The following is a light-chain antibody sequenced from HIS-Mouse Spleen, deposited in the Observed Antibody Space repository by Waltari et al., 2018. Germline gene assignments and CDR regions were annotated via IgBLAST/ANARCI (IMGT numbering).Light chain of an antibody. J-gene: IGLJ3*02. Sequence: QSVLTQPPSASGTPGQRVTISCSGSSSNIGSNYVYWYQQLPGTAPKLRMYRSNQRPSGVPDRFSGSKSGTSASLAISGLRSEDEADYYCAAWDDSLSGGVFGGGTKLTVL. CDR1: SSNIGSNY. V-gene: IGLV1-47*01. CDR2: RSN. CDR3: AAWDDSLSGGV.